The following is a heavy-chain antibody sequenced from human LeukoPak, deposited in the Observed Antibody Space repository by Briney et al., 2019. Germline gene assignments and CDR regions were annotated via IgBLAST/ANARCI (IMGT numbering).Heavy chain of an antibody. Sequence: GGSLRLSCAASGFTFSSYGVHWVRQAPGKGLEWVAFIRYDGSNKYYADSVKGRFTISRDNSKNTLYLQMNSLRAEDTAVYYCARDPGIPAAGTVGYFDYWGQGTLVTVSS. D-gene: IGHD6-13*01. CDR2: IRYDGSNK. CDR3: ARDPGIPAAGTVGYFDY. J-gene: IGHJ4*02. V-gene: IGHV3-30*02. CDR1: GFTFSSYG.